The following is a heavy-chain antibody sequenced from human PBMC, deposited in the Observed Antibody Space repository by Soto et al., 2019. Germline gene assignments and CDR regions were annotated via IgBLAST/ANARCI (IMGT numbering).Heavy chain of an antibody. CDR3: ARVGGRYSSGWYYFDY. J-gene: IGHJ4*02. CDR2: IYYSGST. CDR1: GGSISSGGYY. V-gene: IGHV4-31*03. Sequence: SETLSLTCTVSGGSISSGGYYWSWIRQHPGKGLEWIGYIYYSGSTYYNPSLKSRVTISVDTSKNQFSLKLSSVTAADTAVYYCARVGGRYSSGWYYFDYWGQGTLVTVSS. D-gene: IGHD6-19*01.